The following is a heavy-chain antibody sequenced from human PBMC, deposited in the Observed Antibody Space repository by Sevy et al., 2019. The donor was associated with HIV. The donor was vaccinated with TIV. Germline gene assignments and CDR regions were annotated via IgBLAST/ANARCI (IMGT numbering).Heavy chain of an antibody. CDR3: ARYCISTSPHNWFDP. CDR2: ISWNSGAL. CDR1: GFTFGDYA. J-gene: IGHJ5*02. V-gene: IGHV3-9*01. Sequence: GGSLRLSCAGSGFTFGDYAMHWVRQVPGKGLEWVSGISWNSGALDHADSVRGRFTISRDNAKSSLYLQMNSLRLEDTALYYCARYCISTSPHNWFDPWGQGTLVTVSS. D-gene: IGHD2-2*01.